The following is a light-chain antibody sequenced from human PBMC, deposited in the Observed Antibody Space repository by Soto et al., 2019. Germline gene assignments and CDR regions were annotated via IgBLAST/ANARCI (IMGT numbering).Light chain of an antibody. V-gene: IGLV6-57*03. J-gene: IGLJ2*01. CDR1: SGRIASNY. CDR3: QSSDSSNHVV. CDR2: EDN. Sequence: NFMLTQPHSVSESPGKTVTISCTRSSGRIASNYVQWYQQRPGSAPTTVIYEDNQRPSGGPDRFSGAIDSSSNAASLTISGLKTEDEADYYCQSSDSSNHVVFGGGTKVTVL.